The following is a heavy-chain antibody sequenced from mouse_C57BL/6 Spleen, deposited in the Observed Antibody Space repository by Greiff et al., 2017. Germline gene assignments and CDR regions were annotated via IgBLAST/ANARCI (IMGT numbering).Heavy chain of an antibody. J-gene: IGHJ4*01. CDR3: AREGGSSPVRAMDY. D-gene: IGHD1-1*01. V-gene: IGHV1-20*01. Sequence: VQLQQSGPELVKPGDSVKISCKASGYSFTGYFMNWVMQSHGKSLEWIGRINPYNGDTFYNQKLKGKATLTVDKSSCTAHMELRSLTSEDSAVYYCAREGGSSPVRAMDYWGQGTSVTVSS. CDR1: GYSFTGYF. CDR2: INPYNGDT.